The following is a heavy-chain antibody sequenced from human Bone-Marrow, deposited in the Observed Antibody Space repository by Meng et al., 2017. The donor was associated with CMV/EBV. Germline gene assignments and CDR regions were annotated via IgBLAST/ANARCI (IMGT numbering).Heavy chain of an antibody. Sequence: GESLKISCKGSGYSFTHFWIAWVRQMPGKGLEWMGFICPGDSDTRYSPSFQGQVTMSADKSISTAYLQWSSLKASDTAMYYCARSLVVEGAFDIWGQGKMVTVSS. V-gene: IGHV5-51*01. CDR1: GYSFTHFW. CDR2: ICPGDSDT. J-gene: IGHJ3*02. CDR3: ARSLVVEGAFDI. D-gene: IGHD3-16*01.